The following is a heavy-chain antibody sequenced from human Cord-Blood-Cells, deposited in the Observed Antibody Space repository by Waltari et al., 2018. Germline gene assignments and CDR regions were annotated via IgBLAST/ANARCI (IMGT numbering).Heavy chain of an antibody. CDR3: AREGVAAAGSGWYWFDP. J-gene: IGHJ5*02. V-gene: IGHV4-4*02. CDR2: IYHSGST. Sequence: QVQLQESGPGLVKPSGTLSLTCAVSGGSISRSNWWRWVRQPPGKGLEWIGEIYHSGSTNYNPSLKSRVTISVDKSKNQFSLKLSSVTAADTAVYYCAREGVAAAGSGWYWFDPWGQGTLVTVSS. D-gene: IGHD6-13*01. CDR1: GGSISRSNW.